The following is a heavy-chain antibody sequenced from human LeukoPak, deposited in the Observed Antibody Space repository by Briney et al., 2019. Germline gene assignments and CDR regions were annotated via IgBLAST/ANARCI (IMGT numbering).Heavy chain of an antibody. Sequence: ASVKVSCKASGYPFTNYGISWVRQATGQGLEWMGWMNPNSGNTGYAQKFQGRVTMTRNTSISTAYMELSSLRSEDTAVYYCARGPGYSSDLILSYMDVWGKGTTVTVSS. D-gene: IGHD6-25*01. CDR3: ARGPGYSSDLILSYMDV. V-gene: IGHV1-8*01. CDR1: GYPFTNYG. J-gene: IGHJ6*03. CDR2: MNPNSGNT.